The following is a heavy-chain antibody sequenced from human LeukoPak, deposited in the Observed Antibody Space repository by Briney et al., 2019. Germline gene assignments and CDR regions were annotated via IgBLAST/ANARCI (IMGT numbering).Heavy chain of an antibody. Sequence: PGGSLRLSCAASGFTFSSYPMSWVRQAPGRGLEWVANIKNDGSEKYYVDSVKGRFTISRDNAKNSLYLQMNSLRAEDTAVYYCARERRGSSSWYMYHFDYWGQGTLVTVSS. D-gene: IGHD6-13*01. J-gene: IGHJ4*02. CDR2: IKNDGSEK. V-gene: IGHV3-7*04. CDR1: GFTFSSYP. CDR3: ARERRGSSSWYMYHFDY.